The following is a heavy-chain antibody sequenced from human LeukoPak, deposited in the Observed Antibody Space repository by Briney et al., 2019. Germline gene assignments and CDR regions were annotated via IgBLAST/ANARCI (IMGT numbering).Heavy chain of an antibody. D-gene: IGHD5-12*01. V-gene: IGHV4-59*04. CDR2: IYSSGNT. Sequence: GSLRLSCAASGFTFSDYYMSWIRQAPGKGLEWIGNIYSSGNTYYNASLKSRVTMYIDTSKNQFSLKLSSVTAADTAMYYCAKSNGYGLIDYWGQGTLVTVSS. CDR3: AKSNGYGLIDY. CDR1: GFTFSDYY. J-gene: IGHJ4*02.